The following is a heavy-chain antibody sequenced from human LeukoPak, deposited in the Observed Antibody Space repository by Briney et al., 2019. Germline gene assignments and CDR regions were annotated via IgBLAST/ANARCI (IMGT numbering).Heavy chain of an antibody. D-gene: IGHD5-18*01. V-gene: IGHV3-7*01. Sequence: GGSLRLSCAASGFAFSDSWMTWIRQAPGKGLEWVAFIKGDGSAKKYVDSVKGRFTISRDNAKNSLFLQMNSLRAEDTAVYYCARDRGWIQHDIWGQGTMVAVSS. CDR2: IKGDGSAK. CDR1: GFAFSDSW. CDR3: ARDRGWIQHDI. J-gene: IGHJ3*02.